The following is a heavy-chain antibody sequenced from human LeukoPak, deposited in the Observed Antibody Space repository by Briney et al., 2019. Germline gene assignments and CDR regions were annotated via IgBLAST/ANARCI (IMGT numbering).Heavy chain of an antibody. Sequence: SGGSLRLSCAASGFTFSTHAMSWVRQVSGKGLEWVSSISDTGESKYYADYVKGRFTISRDNSKNTLYLQMNSLRAEDTAVYNCAKLIGDYNGNSGSWGQGTLVTVSS. CDR3: AKLIGDYNGNSGS. V-gene: IGHV3-23*01. CDR1: GFTFSTHA. J-gene: IGHJ5*02. D-gene: IGHD4-23*01. CDR2: ISDTGESK.